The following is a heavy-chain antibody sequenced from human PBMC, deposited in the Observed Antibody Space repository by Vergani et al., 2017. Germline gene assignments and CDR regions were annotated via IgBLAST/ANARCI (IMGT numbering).Heavy chain of an antibody. CDR3: ARDSSWRRGAGAFDI. V-gene: IGHV3-48*04. D-gene: IGHD1-26*01. Sequence: EVQLVESGGGLVQPGGSLRLSCAASGFTFSSYSMNWVRQAPGKGLEWVSYISSSSSTIYYADSVKGRFTISRDNAKNSLYLQMNSLRAEDTAVYYCARDSSWRRGAGAFDIWGQGTMVTVSS. CDR1: GFTFSSYS. J-gene: IGHJ3*02. CDR2: ISSSSSTI.